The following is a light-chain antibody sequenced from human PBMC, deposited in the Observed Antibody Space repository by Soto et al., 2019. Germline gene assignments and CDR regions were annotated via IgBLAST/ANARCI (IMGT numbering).Light chain of an antibody. CDR3: QQYGSSPIT. CDR2: DAS. CDR1: ESVSSNQ. V-gene: IGKV3D-20*01. Sequence: VVLTQSPATLSLSRGERAALSCGASESVSSNQLAWYQQKPGLAPRLLIYDASSRASGIPERFSGSGSGTGFSLTISSLEPEDSAVYYCQQYGSSPITFGQGTRLEIK. J-gene: IGKJ5*01.